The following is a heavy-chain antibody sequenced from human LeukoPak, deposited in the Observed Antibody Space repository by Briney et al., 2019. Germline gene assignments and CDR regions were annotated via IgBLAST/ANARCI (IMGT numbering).Heavy chain of an antibody. CDR2: IYYSGST. Sequence: PSQTLSLTCTVSGGSISSDDYYWSWIRQPPGKGLEWIGYIYYSGSTYYNPSLKSRVTISVDTSKNQFSLKLSSVTAADTAVYYCARKDTAMALDAFDIWGQGTVVTVSS. V-gene: IGHV4-30-4*01. CDR1: GGSISSDDYY. J-gene: IGHJ3*02. CDR3: ARKDTAMALDAFDI. D-gene: IGHD5-18*01.